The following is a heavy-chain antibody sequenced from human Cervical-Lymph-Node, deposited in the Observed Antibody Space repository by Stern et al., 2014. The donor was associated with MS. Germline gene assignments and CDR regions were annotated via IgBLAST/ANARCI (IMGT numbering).Heavy chain of an antibody. CDR1: GGTLNSYA. J-gene: IGHJ3*01. D-gene: IGHD4-17*01. V-gene: IGHV1-69*09. Sequence: VQLVESGAEVKKPGSSVRVSCEPSGGTLNSYAISWVRQAPGLGLQWMGRIIPFLGVPDYAPKFQDRVTITANKSTSASYMELSSLTSDDTAIYYCAKGEGDYGETDAFDLWSPGTTVTVSS. CDR2: IIPFLGVP. CDR3: AKGEGDYGETDAFDL.